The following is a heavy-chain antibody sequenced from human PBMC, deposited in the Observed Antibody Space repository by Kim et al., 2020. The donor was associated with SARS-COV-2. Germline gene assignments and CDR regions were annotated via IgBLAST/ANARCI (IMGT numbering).Heavy chain of an antibody. J-gene: IGHJ6*03. V-gene: IGHV3-11*01. CDR2: ISSSGSTI. CDR1: GFTFSDYY. CDR3: ARDPDPYCSSTSCYYYYYMDV. Sequence: GGSLRRSCAASGFTFSDYYMSWIRQAPGKGLEWVSYISSSGSTIYYADSVKGRFTISRDNAKNSLYLQMNSLRAEDTAVYYCARDPDPYCSSTSCYYYYYMDVWGKGTTVTVSS. D-gene: IGHD2-2*01.